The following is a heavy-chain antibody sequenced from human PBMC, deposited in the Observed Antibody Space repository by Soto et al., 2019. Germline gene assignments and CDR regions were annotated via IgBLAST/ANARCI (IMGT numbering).Heavy chain of an antibody. D-gene: IGHD3-10*01. CDR1: GYTFTSHV. J-gene: IGHJ4*02. CDR2: INVGNGDT. Sequence: QVQLVQSGAEVKKPGASVKVSCKASGYTFTSHVLHWVRQAPGQRLEWMGWINVGNGDTTYSQNFQGRVTITRDTSANTAYVELSSLRSEDTAMYYWARDRYFGSGTYNYFDYWGQGALVTVSS. V-gene: IGHV1-3*01. CDR3: ARDRYFGSGTYNYFDY.